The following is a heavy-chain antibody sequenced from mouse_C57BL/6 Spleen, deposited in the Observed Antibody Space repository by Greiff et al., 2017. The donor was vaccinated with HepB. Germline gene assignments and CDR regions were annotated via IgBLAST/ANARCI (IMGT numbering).Heavy chain of an antibody. CDR3: ARSAGNYFDY. Sequence: VQLQQSGPELVKPGASVKISCKASGYSFPGYYMNWVKQRPEKSLEWNGVSYPSTGGTTYNQKFKAKATLTVDKSSSTAYMQLKSLTSDDSAVYYCARSAGNYFDYWGQGTTLTVSS. V-gene: IGHV1-42*01. CDR1: GYSFPGYY. D-gene: IGHD1-1*01. CDR2: SYPSTGGT. J-gene: IGHJ2*01.